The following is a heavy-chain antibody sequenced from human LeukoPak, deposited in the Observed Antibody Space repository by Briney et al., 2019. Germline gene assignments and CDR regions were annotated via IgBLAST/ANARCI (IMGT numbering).Heavy chain of an antibody. CDR2: ISSSSSYI. V-gene: IGHV3-21*01. D-gene: IGHD4-17*01. Sequence: GGSLRLSCAASGFTFSSYSMNWVRQAPGKGLEWVSSISSSSSYIYYADSVKGRFTISRDNAKNSLYLQMNSLRAEDTAVYYCTSPYYGDYEPVGYWGQGTLVTVSS. J-gene: IGHJ4*02. CDR3: TSPYYGDYEPVGY. CDR1: GFTFSSYS.